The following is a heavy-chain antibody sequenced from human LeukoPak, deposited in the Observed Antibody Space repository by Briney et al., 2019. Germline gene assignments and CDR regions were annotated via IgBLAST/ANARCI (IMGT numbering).Heavy chain of an antibody. CDR2: IYYSGST. CDR1: RGSISRSSYS. J-gene: IGHJ4*02. Sequence: SETLSLTCTVSRGSISRSSYSWGWIRQPPGKGLEWIGNIYYSGSTHYNPSLKSRVTISVDTSKNQFSLGLSSVTAADTAVYYCASEYGDYGYSDYWGQGTLVTVSS. D-gene: IGHD4-17*01. V-gene: IGHV4-39*01. CDR3: ASEYGDYGYSDY.